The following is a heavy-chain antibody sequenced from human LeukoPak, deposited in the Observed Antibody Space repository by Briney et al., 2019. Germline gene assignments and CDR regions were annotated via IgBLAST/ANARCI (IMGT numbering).Heavy chain of an antibody. CDR1: GFTFSSYG. Sequence: GGSLRLSCAASGFTFSSYGMHWVRQAPGKGLEWVALISYDGNNEYYADSVKDRFTISRDNSKNTLYLHMNSLRAEDTAVYYCARDRGVSPSDAFDIWGQGTMVTVPS. CDR2: ISYDGNNE. J-gene: IGHJ3*02. V-gene: IGHV3-30*03. CDR3: ARDRGVSPSDAFDI. D-gene: IGHD1-26*01.